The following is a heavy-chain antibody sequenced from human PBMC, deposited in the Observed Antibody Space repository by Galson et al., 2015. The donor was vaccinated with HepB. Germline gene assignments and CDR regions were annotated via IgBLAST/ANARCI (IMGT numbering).Heavy chain of an antibody. V-gene: IGHV3-23*01. D-gene: IGHD3-3*01. Sequence: SLRLSCAASGFTFSGYAMSWVRQAPGKGLEWVSAIYGGGNDPYYAGSVKGRFTISRDNSKNTLYLQMNSLRAEDTAIYYCAKFPGQRSAYYHFDSWGQGTLVTVSS. J-gene: IGHJ4*02. CDR3: AKFPGQRSAYYHFDS. CDR1: GFTFSGYA. CDR2: IYGGGNDP.